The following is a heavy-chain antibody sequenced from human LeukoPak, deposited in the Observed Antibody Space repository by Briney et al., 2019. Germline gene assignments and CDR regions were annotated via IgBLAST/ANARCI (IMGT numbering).Heavy chain of an antibody. CDR1: GFTFSSYG. CDR3: ARDGPPTITMVRGVIHD. D-gene: IGHD3-10*01. Sequence: GGSLRLSCAASGFTFSSYGMHWVRQAPGRGLEWVAVISYDGSNKYYAYSVKGRFAISRDNSKNTLYLQMNSLRAEDTAVYYCARDGPPTITMVRGVIHDWGQGTLVTVSS. V-gene: IGHV3-30*09. CDR2: ISYDGSNK. J-gene: IGHJ4*02.